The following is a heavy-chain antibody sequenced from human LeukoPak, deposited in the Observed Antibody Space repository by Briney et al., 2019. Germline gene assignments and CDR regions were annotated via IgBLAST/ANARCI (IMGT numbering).Heavy chain of an antibody. CDR3: ARSRGVPAAPEGFCDY. CDR2: INPNSGGT. CDR1: GYTFTGYY. J-gene: IGHJ4*02. V-gene: IGHV1-2*02. Sequence: ASVRVSCKASGYTFTGYYMHWVRQAPGQGLEWMGWINPNSGGTNYAQKFQGRVTMTRDTSISTAYMELSRLRSDDTAVYYCARSRGVPAAPEGFCDYWGQGTLVTVSS. D-gene: IGHD2-2*01.